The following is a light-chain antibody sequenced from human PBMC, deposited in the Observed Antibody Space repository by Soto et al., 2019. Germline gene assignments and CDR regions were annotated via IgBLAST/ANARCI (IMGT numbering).Light chain of an antibody. CDR3: ATWDDSLNVL. Sequence: QSVLTQPPSASGTPGQRVTISCSGSRSNIGGNFVNWYQQFPGSAPKLLIYNDDQRPSGVPDRFSASKSGTSASLAISGLQSEDEADYYCATWDDSLNVLFGGGTQLTVL. CDR2: NDD. CDR1: RSNIGGNF. J-gene: IGLJ2*01. V-gene: IGLV1-44*01.